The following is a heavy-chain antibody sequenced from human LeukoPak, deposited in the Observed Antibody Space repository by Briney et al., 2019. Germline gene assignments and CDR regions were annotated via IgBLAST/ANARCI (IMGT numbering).Heavy chain of an antibody. J-gene: IGHJ1*01. Sequence: GAPVKVSCKASGYTFTGYYMHWVRQAPGQGLEWMGIINPSGGSTSYAQKFQGRVTMTRDTSTSTVYMELSSLRSEDTAVYYCARAKRAYCGGDCYWDYFQHWGQGTLVTVSS. CDR3: ARAKRAYCGGDCYWDYFQH. CDR1: GYTFTGYY. CDR2: INPSGGST. V-gene: IGHV1-46*01. D-gene: IGHD2-21*02.